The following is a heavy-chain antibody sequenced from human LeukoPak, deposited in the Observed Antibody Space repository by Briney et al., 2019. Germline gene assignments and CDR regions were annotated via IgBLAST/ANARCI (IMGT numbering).Heavy chain of an antibody. J-gene: IGHJ4*02. CDR1: GYTFTTSG. Sequence: ASVKVCCKASGYTFTTSGISWVRQAPGQGLEWMRWISTYNGNTNYAQKLQGRVTMTTDTATSTAYIDPRSLRSDDTAVYYCARIPSYGDYFKPFDYWGQGTLVTVSS. D-gene: IGHD4-17*01. CDR3: ARIPSYGDYFKPFDY. CDR2: ISTYNGNT. V-gene: IGHV1-18*01.